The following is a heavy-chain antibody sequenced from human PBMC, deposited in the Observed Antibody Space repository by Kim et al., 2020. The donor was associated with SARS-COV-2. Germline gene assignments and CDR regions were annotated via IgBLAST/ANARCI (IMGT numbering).Heavy chain of an antibody. D-gene: IGHD2-2*01. V-gene: IGHV3-21*01. J-gene: IGHJ4*02. Sequence: DSVKGRFTISRDNAKNALYLQMNSLRAEDTAVYYCAREYCSTTSCWVPFDYWGQGTLVTVSS. CDR3: AREYCSTTSCWVPFDY.